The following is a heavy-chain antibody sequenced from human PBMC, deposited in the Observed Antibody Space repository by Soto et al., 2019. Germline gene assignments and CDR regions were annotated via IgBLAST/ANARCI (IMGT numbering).Heavy chain of an antibody. D-gene: IGHD1-26*01. CDR2: ISGSGGST. Sequence: EVQLLESGGGLVQPGGSLRLSCAASGFTFSSYAMTWVRQAPGKGLEWVSAISGSGGSTYYADSVKGQFTISRDNSKTTLYLQMNSLRAEDTAVYYCAKGLYSGSYFDYWGQGTLVTVSS. J-gene: IGHJ4*02. CDR3: AKGLYSGSYFDY. V-gene: IGHV3-23*01. CDR1: GFTFSSYA.